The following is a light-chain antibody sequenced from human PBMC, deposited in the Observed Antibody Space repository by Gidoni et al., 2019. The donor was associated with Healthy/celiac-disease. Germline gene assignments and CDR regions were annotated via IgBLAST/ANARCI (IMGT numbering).Light chain of an antibody. Sequence: DIQMTQSTSSLSASVGDRVTITCQASQDISNYLNWYQQKPGKAPKLLIYDASNLETGGPSRFSGSGSGTDFTFTISSLQPEDIATYYCQQYDNLPLYTFGQGTQLEIK. CDR2: DAS. J-gene: IGKJ2*01. CDR3: QQYDNLPLYT. V-gene: IGKV1-33*01. CDR1: QDISNY.